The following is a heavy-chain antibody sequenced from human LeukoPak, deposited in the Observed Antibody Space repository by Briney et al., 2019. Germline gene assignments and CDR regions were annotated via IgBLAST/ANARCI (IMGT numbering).Heavy chain of an antibody. J-gene: IGHJ4*02. D-gene: IGHD6-19*01. CDR2: ISYDGSNK. V-gene: IGHV3-30*03. CDR3: ASSAIEYSSGWYPE. Sequence: GGSLRLSCAASGFTFSSYGMHWVRQAPGKGLEWVAVISYDGSNKYYADSVKGRFTISRDNSKNTLYLQMNSLRAEDTAEYYCASSAIEYSSGWYPEWGQGTLVTVSS. CDR1: GFTFSSYG.